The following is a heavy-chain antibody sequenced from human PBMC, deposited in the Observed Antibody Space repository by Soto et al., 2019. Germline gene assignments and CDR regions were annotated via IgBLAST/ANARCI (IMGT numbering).Heavy chain of an antibody. Sequence: GGSLRLSCAASGFTFSSYAMSWVRQAPGKGLEWVSAISGSGGSTYYADSVKGRFTVSRDSSKNTLYLQMKSLRDEDTAVYYCAKSVIVQQSNAAGWGNWGQGTLVTVSS. V-gene: IGHV3-23*01. J-gene: IGHJ4*02. CDR2: ISGSGGST. CDR3: AKSVIVQQSNAAGWGN. D-gene: IGHD2-15*01. CDR1: GFTFSSYA.